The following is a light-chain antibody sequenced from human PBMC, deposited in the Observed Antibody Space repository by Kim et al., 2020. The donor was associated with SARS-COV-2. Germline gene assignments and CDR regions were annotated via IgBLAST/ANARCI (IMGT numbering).Light chain of an antibody. CDR2: EDS. CDR1: NLGNKY. CDR3: QAWGSNINWV. V-gene: IGLV3-1*01. Sequence: SYELTQPPSVSVSPGHTASISCSGENLGNKYVCWYQQKPGQPPVLVMYEDSKRPSGIPERFSGSNSGNTATLTISGTQAGDEAEYHCQAWGSNINWVFGG. J-gene: IGLJ3*02.